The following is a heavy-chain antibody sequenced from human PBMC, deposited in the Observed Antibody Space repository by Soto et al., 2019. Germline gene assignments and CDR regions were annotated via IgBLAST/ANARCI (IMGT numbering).Heavy chain of an antibody. Sequence: EVQLVESGGGLVKPGGSLRLSCAASGFNFSSFTMNWVRQAPGKGLEWVSSIDTSSRYMYYADSVTGRFTISRDNAKKSVYLQMNSLRAEETAVYYCARETGSYNWNDGLMGVWGQGTTVTVSS. J-gene: IGHJ6*02. CDR2: IDTSSRYM. V-gene: IGHV3-21*01. CDR3: ARETGSYNWNDGLMGV. CDR1: GFNFSSFT. D-gene: IGHD1-20*01.